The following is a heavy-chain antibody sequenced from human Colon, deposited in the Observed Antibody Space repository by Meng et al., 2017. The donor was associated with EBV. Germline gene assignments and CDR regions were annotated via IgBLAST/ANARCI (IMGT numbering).Heavy chain of an antibody. V-gene: IGHV4-4*02. J-gene: IGHJ4*02. CDR1: GGSTIISDW. CDR3: ARVRVIPAAVGFDY. D-gene: IGHD2-2*01. CDR2: IYRGGGT. Sequence: LVHPSRTLPLSRAVSGGSTIISDWCSWVRQPPGKGLEWIGEIYRGGGTNYNPSFKSRVTISVDTSNNHFSLKLSYVTAADTAVYYCARVRVIPAAVGFDYWGQGTLVTVSS.